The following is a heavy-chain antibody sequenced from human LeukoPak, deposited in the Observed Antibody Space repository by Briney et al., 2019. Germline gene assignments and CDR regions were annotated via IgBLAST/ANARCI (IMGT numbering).Heavy chain of an antibody. CDR1: GFTFSDHA. Sequence: GGALRLSCAASGFTFSDHAMDWVRQAPGKGLEWVGRIRNKANSYTTEYAASVQGRFTVSRDDSKNSLYLQMNSMKTEDTAVYYCTRLVGANDWGQGTLVTVSS. CDR3: TRLVGAND. D-gene: IGHD1-26*01. V-gene: IGHV3-72*01. J-gene: IGHJ4*02. CDR2: IRNKANSYTT.